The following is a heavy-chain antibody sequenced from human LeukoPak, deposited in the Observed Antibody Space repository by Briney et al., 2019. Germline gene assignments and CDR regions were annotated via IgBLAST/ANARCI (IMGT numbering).Heavy chain of an antibody. V-gene: IGHV4-59*01. CDR1: GGSISSYY. CDR3: ARDAYGCGDPYYFDY. J-gene: IGHJ4*02. CDR2: IYYSGST. D-gene: IGHD4-17*01. Sequence: SETLSLTCTVSGGSISSYYWSWIRQPPGKGLEWIGYIYYSGSTNYNPSLKSRVTISVDTSKNQFSLKLSSVTAADTAVYYCARDAYGCGDPYYFDYWGQGTLVTVSS.